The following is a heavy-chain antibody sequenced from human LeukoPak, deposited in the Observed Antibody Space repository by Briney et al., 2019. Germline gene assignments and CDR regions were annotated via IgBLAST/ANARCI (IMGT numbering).Heavy chain of an antibody. Sequence: PEGSLRLSCAASGFTVSSNYRSWVRHALGRGLGWVSVIYSGGSKYYADSVKGRSTISRDNSKNTLYLQMNSLRAEDTAVYYCARRLYSRSWSSFDYWGQGTLVTVSS. CDR2: IYSGGSK. J-gene: IGHJ4*02. CDR1: GFTVSSNY. D-gene: IGHD6-13*01. CDR3: ARRLYSRSWSSFDY. V-gene: IGHV3-53*01.